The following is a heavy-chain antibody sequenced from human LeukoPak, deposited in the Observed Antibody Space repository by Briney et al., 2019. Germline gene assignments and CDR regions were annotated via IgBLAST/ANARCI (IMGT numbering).Heavy chain of an antibody. D-gene: IGHD2-15*01. J-gene: IGHJ4*02. CDR2: IGSSSSTI. Sequence: GGSLRLSCAASGFTFSSYSMNWVRQAPGKGLEWVSYIGSSSSTIYYADSVKGRFTISRDNAKSSLYLQMNSLRAEDTAVYYCARDVAEDNFDYWGQGTLVTVSS. V-gene: IGHV3-48*01. CDR3: ARDVAEDNFDY. CDR1: GFTFSSYS.